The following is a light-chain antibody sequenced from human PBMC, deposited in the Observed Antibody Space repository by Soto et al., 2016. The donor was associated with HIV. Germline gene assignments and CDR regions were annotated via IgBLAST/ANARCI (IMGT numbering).Light chain of an antibody. CDR3: QAWDSSTARVV. V-gene: IGLV3-1*01. CDR1: KLGNKY. Sequence: SYELTQPPSVSVSPGQTASITCSGDKLGNKYACWYQQKPGQSPVLVIFQDTKRPSGIPERFSGSNSGNTATLTISETQAMDEADYYCQAWDSSTARVVFGGRDQADRP. CDR2: QDT. J-gene: IGLJ2*01.